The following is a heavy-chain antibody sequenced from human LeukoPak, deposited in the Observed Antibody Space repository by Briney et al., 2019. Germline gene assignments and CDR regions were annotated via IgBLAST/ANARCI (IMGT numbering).Heavy chain of an antibody. D-gene: IGHD3-16*01. CDR1: GYPFTAYY. CDR3: AAGGREVTTPGGIY. J-gene: IGHJ4*01. V-gene: IGHV1-2*02. Sequence: ASVKLSCKASGYPFTAYYMHWVPQAPGQGLEWMGWINPNSGGTNCAQTFKRRVTMPRDPSISPAYMELSSLRPDATPVYHCAAGGREVTTPGGIYWGHGTLVTVSS. CDR2: INPNSGGT.